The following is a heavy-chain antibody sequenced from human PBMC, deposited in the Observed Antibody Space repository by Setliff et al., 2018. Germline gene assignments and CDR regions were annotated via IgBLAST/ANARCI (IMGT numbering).Heavy chain of an antibody. CDR3: ARGSPTTVVTHAEYFQH. V-gene: IGHV1-3*01. CDR2: INAGNGNT. D-gene: IGHD4-17*01. Sequence: ASVKVSCKASGYTFTSYAMHWVRQAPGQRLEWMGWINAGNGNTKYSQKFQGRVTITRDTSASTAYMELSSLRSEDTAVYYCARGSPTTVVTHAEYFQHWGQGTLVTVSS. CDR1: GYTFTSYA. J-gene: IGHJ1*01.